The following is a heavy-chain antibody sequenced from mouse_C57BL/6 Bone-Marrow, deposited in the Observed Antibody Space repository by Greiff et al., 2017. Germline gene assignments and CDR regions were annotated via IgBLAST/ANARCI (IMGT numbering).Heavy chain of an antibody. D-gene: IGHD1-1*01. CDR2: ISNGGGST. Sequence: EVMLVESGGGLVQPGGSLKLSCAASGFTFSDYYMYWVRQTPEKRLEWVAYISNGGGSTYYPDTVKGRFTISRDNATNTRYLQMSRLKSEDTAMYYCARPDYGSSRAFAYWGQGTLVTVSA. J-gene: IGHJ3*01. CDR1: GFTFSDYY. V-gene: IGHV5-12*01. CDR3: ARPDYGSSRAFAY.